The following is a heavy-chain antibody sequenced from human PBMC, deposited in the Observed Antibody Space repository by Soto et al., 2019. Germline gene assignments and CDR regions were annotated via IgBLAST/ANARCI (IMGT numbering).Heavy chain of an antibody. CDR2: ISGSGGST. CDR1: GFTFSSYA. Sequence: VGSLRLSCAASGFTFSSYAMSWVRQAPGKGLEWVSVISGSGGSTYYADSVKGRFTISRDNSKSTLYLQMNSLRAEDTALYYCAKSISPLTSWLEYWGQGTLVTVSS. D-gene: IGHD3-16*01. CDR3: AKSISPLTSWLEY. J-gene: IGHJ4*02. V-gene: IGHV3-23*01.